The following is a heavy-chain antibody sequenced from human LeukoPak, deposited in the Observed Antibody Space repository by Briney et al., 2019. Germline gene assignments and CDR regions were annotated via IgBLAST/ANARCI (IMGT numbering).Heavy chain of an antibody. Sequence: PSETLSLTCTVSGGSISSYYWSWIRQPPGKGLEWIGYIYYSGSTSYNPSLKSRVTISVDTSKNQFSLKLSSVTAADTAVYYCARTYSGSYDYWGQGTLVTVSS. D-gene: IGHD3-10*01. CDR2: IYYSGST. J-gene: IGHJ4*02. CDR3: ARTYSGSYDY. V-gene: IGHV4-59*01. CDR1: GGSISSYY.